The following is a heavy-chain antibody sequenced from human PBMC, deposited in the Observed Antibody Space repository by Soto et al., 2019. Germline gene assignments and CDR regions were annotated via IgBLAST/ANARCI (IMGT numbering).Heavy chain of an antibody. V-gene: IGHV3-30*18. D-gene: IGHD2-2*01. J-gene: IGHJ6*02. CDR3: AKASGYCSSSTCSRLIYYYYGMDV. CDR2: ISYDGGDK. CDR1: GFTFSNYN. Sequence: VQLVESGGGLVQPGGSLRLSCAASGFTFSNYNMNWVRQAPGKGLEWVAVISYDGGDKYYADSVKGRFTISRDNSKNTLYLQMNSLRAEDTAVYYCAKASGYCSSSTCSRLIYYYYGMDVWGQGTTVTVSS.